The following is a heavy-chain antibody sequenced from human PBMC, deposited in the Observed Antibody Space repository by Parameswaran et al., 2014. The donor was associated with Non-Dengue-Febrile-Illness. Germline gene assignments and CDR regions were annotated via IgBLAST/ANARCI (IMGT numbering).Heavy chain of an antibody. CDR3: ARGVQDYVWGSYRSLPAHY. D-gene: IGHD3-16*02. J-gene: IGHJ4*02. CDR2: INAGNGNT. V-gene: IGHV1-3*01. Sequence: WVRQAPGQRLEWMGWINAGNGNTKYSQKFQGRVTITRDTSASTAYMELSSLRSEDTAVYYCARGVQDYVWGSYRSLPAHYWGQGTLVTVSS.